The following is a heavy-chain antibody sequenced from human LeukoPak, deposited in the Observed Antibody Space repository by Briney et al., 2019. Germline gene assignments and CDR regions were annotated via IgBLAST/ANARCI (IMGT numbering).Heavy chain of an antibody. CDR1: GDSLSRYS. CDR2: INPSGSP. V-gene: IGHV4-34*01. CDR3: ASVRHDPLEYYYYIDG. Sequence: PSETLSLTCAVSGDSLSRYSWTWIRQPPGKGLEWLGEINPSGSPDYNPSLKSRATISVDTSKNQFSLRVASVTAADTAVYYCASVRHDPLEYYYYIDGWGKGTTVTVSS. J-gene: IGHJ6*03. D-gene: IGHD2/OR15-2a*01.